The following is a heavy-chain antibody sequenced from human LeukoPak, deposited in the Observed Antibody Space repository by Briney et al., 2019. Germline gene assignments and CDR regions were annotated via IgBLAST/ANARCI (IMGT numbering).Heavy chain of an antibody. Sequence: SQTLSLTCTVSGGSISSSSYYWGWIRQPPGKGLEWIGYIYYSGSTNYNPSLKSRVTISVDTSKNQFSLKLSSMTAADTAVYYCASISVAGTSHHLFDYWGQGTLVTVSS. CDR1: GGSISSSSYY. J-gene: IGHJ4*02. CDR3: ASISVAGTSHHLFDY. V-gene: IGHV4-61*05. D-gene: IGHD6-19*01. CDR2: IYYSGST.